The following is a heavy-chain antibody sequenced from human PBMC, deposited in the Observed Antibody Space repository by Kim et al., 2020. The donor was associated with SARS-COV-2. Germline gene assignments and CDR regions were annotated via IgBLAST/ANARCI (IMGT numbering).Heavy chain of an antibody. CDR2: T. D-gene: IGHD2-15*01. V-gene: IGHV3-23*01. Sequence: TYYADAVKGRFTIPRDNPKNTLYLQMNSLRGEDTAVYYCAKDSGIWRMDVWGQGTTVTVSS. J-gene: IGHJ6*02. CDR3: AKDSGIWRMDV.